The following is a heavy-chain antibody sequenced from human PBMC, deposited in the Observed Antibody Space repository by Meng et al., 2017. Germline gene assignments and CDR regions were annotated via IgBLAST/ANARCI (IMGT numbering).Heavy chain of an antibody. J-gene: IGHJ2*01. CDR2: IKQDGSEM. CDR3: ARGRGSRQFDL. V-gene: IGHV3-7*01. D-gene: IGHD3-10*01. Sequence: GGSLRLSCVASGFTFSGYWMGWVRQAPGKGLEWVANIKQDGSEMYYVDSVKGRFTISRDTAKNSLYVQMNSLRVEDTALYFCARGRGSRQFDLWGRGTLVTVSS. CDR1: GFTFSGYW.